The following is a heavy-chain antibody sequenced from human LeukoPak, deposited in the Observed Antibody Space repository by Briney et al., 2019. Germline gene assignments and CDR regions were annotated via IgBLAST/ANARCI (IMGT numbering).Heavy chain of an antibody. D-gene: IGHD1-14*01. Sequence: PGGSLRLSCAASGFTFSDYTMNWVRQAPGKGLEWVSSISSFSTYIYYADSVKGRFTISRDNAKNSLYLQMNSLTAEDTAVYYCANARGTPSNNHRFDPWGQGTLVTVSS. CDR3: ANARGTPSNNHRFDP. CDR2: ISSFSTYI. V-gene: IGHV3-21*01. CDR1: GFTFSDYT. J-gene: IGHJ5*02.